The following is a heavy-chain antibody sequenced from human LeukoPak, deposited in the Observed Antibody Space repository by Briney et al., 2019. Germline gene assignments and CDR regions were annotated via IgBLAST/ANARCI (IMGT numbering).Heavy chain of an antibody. CDR2: ISSSGSTI. V-gene: IGHV3-11*04. D-gene: IGHD3-3*01. CDR1: EFTFSSYN. Sequence: GGSLRLSCAASEFTFSSYNMSWIRQAPGKGLEWVSYISSSGSTIYYADSVKGRFTISRDNAKNSLYLQMNSLRAEDTAVYYCATASHLLGGVGLYYYYYYMDVWGKGTTVTVS. CDR3: ATASHLLGGVGLYYYYYYMDV. J-gene: IGHJ6*03.